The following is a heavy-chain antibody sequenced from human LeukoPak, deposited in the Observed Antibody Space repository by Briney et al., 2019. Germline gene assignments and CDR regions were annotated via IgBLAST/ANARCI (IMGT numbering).Heavy chain of an antibody. CDR2: INPSGGST. D-gene: IGHD3-10*01. CDR1: GYTFTSYY. V-gene: IGHV1-46*01. Sequence: ASVKVSCEASGYTFTSYYMHWVRQAPGQGLEWMGIINPSGGSTSYAQKFQGRVTMTRDTSTSTVYMELSSLKSEDTAVYYCAIGQVRGNDYWGQGTLVTVSS. CDR3: AIGQVRGNDY. J-gene: IGHJ4*02.